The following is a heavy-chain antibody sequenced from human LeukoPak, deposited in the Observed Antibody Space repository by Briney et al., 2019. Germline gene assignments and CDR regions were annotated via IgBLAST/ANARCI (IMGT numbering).Heavy chain of an antibody. V-gene: IGHV3-33*08. D-gene: IGHD6-19*01. CDR1: GFTFSKYG. CDR3: AREWGLIAVAGGPGY. J-gene: IGHJ4*02. Sequence: GGSLRLSCAASGFTFSKYGMHWVRQAPGKGLEGLAIIWYDGHNKYYADSVKGRFTISRDNSKNTLFLEMTDLRAEDTAVYYCAREWGLIAVAGGPGYWGQGALVTVSS. CDR2: IWYDGHNK.